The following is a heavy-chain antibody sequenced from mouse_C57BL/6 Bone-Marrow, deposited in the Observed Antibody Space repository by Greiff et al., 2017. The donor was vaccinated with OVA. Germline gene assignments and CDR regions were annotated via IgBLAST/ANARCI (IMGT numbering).Heavy chain of an antibody. CDR1: GYTFTDYY. J-gene: IGHJ1*03. V-gene: IGHV1-19*01. Sequence: EVQLQQSGPVLVKPGASVKMSCKASGYTFTDYYMNWVKQSHGKSLEWIGVINPYNGGTSYNQKFKGKATLTVDKSSSTAYMELNSLTSEDSAVYYCARPFYGRSNGGYCDVWGTGTTVTVSS. D-gene: IGHD1-1*01. CDR3: ARPFYGRSNGGYCDV. CDR2: INPYNGGT.